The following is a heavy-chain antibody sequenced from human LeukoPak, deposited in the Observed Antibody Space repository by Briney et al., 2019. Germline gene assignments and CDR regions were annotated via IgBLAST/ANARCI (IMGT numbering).Heavy chain of an antibody. V-gene: IGHV3-64*01. CDR3: ARTTYTSPDY. J-gene: IGHJ4*02. Sequence: PGGSLRLSCAASGFTISTYAMHWVRQAPGKGLEFVSGISSNGAGTYYANSVKGRFTISRDISKNTLYLQMGSLRAEDRAVYYCARTTYTSPDYWGQGTLVTVSS. CDR1: GFTISTYA. CDR2: ISSNGAGT. D-gene: IGHD1-14*01.